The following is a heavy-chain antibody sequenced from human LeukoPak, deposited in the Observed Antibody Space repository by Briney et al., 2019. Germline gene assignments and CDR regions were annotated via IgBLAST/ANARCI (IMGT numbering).Heavy chain of an antibody. V-gene: IGHV3-48*01. CDR3: ARMDGDYFDF. D-gene: IGHD4-17*01. CDR1: GFTFSPYA. J-gene: IGHJ4*02. CDR2: ISSGGATI. Sequence: GGSLRLSCAASGFTFSPYAMNWVRQAPGKGLEWVSYISSGGATISYADSVKGRFTISRDNVENSLFLQMNSLRAEDTAVYYCARMDGDYFDFWGQGTLVTVSS.